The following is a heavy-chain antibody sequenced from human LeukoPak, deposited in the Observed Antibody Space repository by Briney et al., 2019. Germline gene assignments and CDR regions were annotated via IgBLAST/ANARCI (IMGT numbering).Heavy chain of an antibody. D-gene: IGHD4-17*01. CDR2: IYSGGST. Sequence: PGGSLRLSCAASGFTFSSYWMSWVRQAPGKGLEWVSVIYSGGSTYYADSVKGRFTISRDNSKNTLYLQMNSLRAEDTAVYYCARGDYGYTFDYWGQGTLVAVSS. J-gene: IGHJ4*02. CDR3: ARGDYGYTFDY. CDR1: GFTFSSYW. V-gene: IGHV3-53*01.